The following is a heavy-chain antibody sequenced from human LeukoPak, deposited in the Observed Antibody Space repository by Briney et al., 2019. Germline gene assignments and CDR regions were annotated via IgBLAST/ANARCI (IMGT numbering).Heavy chain of an antibody. Sequence: PGGSLRLSCVASGFTFTNYGMMWVRQAPGKGLVWVSYINNDGRSTTYADSVKGRFTISRDNAKNTLYPQTNSLRAEDTAMYYCARNYNGMSYWGQGTLVIVS. J-gene: IGHJ4*02. D-gene: IGHD1-26*01. CDR1: GFTFTNYG. CDR3: ARNYNGMSY. CDR2: INNDGRST. V-gene: IGHV3-74*01.